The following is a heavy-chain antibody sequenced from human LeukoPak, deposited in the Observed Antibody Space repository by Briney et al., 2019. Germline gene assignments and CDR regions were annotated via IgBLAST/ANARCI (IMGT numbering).Heavy chain of an antibody. J-gene: IGHJ4*02. CDR2: INPNSGGT. V-gene: IGHV1-2*02. CDR3: ARDTLHYYDSSGSLCY. Sequence: ASVKVSCKASGYTFTSYYMHWVRQAPGQGLEWMGWINPNSGGTNYAQKFQGRVTMTRDTSISTAYMELSRLRSDDTAVYYCARDTLHYYDSSGSLCYWGQGTLVTVSS. CDR1: GYTFTSYY. D-gene: IGHD3-22*01.